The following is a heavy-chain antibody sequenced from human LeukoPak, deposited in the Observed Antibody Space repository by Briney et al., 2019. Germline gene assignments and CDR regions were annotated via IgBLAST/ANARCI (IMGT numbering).Heavy chain of an antibody. Sequence: GGSLRLSCAASGFTFSSYGMHWVRQAPGKGLEWVAVISYDGSHKYSADSVKGRFTISRDNAKNTLYLQMNSLRAEDTAVYYCAREQGYYSVPGYWGQGTLVTVSS. CDR1: GFTFSSYG. CDR2: ISYDGSHK. J-gene: IGHJ4*02. CDR3: AREQGYYSVPGY. D-gene: IGHD3-22*01. V-gene: IGHV3-30*03.